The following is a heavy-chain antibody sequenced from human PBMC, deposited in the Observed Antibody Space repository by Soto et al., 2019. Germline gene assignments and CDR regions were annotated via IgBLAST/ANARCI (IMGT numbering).Heavy chain of an antibody. J-gene: IGHJ3*02. CDR2: INPGSGGT. CDR1: GYTFTGYY. Sequence: ASVKVACQAAGYTFTGYYMHWGRQAPGQGLEWMGWINPGSGGTRYAQKFQGRVTMTTDTSISTAYVELRRLRSDDTAVYYCARDGITGTAGHAFDRWGQGTTVTVSS. CDR3: ARDGITGTAGHAFDR. D-gene: IGHD1-20*01. V-gene: IGHV1-2*02.